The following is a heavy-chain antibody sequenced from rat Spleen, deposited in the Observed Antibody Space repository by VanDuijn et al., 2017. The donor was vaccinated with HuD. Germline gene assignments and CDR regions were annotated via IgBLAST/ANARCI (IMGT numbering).Heavy chain of an antibody. V-gene: IGHV2-32*01. D-gene: IGHD1-1*01. Sequence: QVQLKESGPGLMQPSQTLSLTCIVSGFSLTNYHVHWVRQSPGKGLEWMGVMWSDGDTSYNSALKSRLSISRDTSKSQVFLKMNSLQTEDTGTYYCARDGSAGGFDYWGQGVMATVSS. CDR3: ARDGSAGGFDY. J-gene: IGHJ2*01. CDR2: MWSDGDT. CDR1: GFSLTNYH.